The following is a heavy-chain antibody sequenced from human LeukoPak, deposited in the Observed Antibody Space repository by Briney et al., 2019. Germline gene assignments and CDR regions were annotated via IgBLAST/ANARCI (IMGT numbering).Heavy chain of an antibody. Sequence: PGGSLSLPCAASGFTFDDYGMSWVRQAPGKGLECLSGINWNGGRTGYADCVKGRFTISRDNAKTSLYLQMNSLRAEDTALYYCAREGGADLGAHGGLFDYWGQGTLVTVSS. CDR3: AREGGADLGAHGGLFDY. D-gene: IGHD3-3*01. V-gene: IGHV3-20*04. CDR1: GFTFDDYG. J-gene: IGHJ4*02. CDR2: INWNGGRT.